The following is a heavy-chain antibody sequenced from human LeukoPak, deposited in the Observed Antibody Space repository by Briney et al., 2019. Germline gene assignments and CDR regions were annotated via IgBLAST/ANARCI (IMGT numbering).Heavy chain of an antibody. CDR3: ARDRQQLVRGDYFDY. V-gene: IGHV4-39*07. J-gene: IGHJ4*02. D-gene: IGHD6-13*01. CDR1: GDSISSGSYY. CDR2: IYYSGST. Sequence: SETLSLTCTVSGDSISSGSYYWVWIRQPPGKGLEWIGSIYYSGSTYYNPSLKSRVTISVDTSKNQFSLNLSSVTAADTALYYCARDRQQLVRGDYFDYWGQGTLVTVSS.